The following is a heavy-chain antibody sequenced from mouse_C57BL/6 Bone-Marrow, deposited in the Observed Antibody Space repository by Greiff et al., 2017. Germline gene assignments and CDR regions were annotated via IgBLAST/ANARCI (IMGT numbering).Heavy chain of an antibody. CDR2: ISDGGSYT. Sequence: DVKLVESGGGLVKPGGSLKLSCAASGFTFSSYAMSWVRQTPEKRLEWVATISDGGSYTYYPDNVKGRFTISRDNAKNNLYLQMSQLKAEDTAMYYCAREGLLRAMDYWGQGASVTVSS. CDR3: AREGLLRAMDY. D-gene: IGHD1-1*01. J-gene: IGHJ4*01. CDR1: GFTFSSYA. V-gene: IGHV5-4*01.